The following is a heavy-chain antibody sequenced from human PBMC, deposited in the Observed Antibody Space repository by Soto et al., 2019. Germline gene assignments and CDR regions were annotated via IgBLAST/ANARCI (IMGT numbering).Heavy chain of an antibody. V-gene: IGHV3-7*01. J-gene: IGHJ4*02. CDR3: ASGEGYCSGGSCQGYFDY. CDR2: IKQDGSEK. CDR1: GFTFSSYW. D-gene: IGHD2-15*01. Sequence: GGSLRLSCAASGFTFSSYWMSWVRQATGKGLEWVANIKQDGSEKYYVDSVKGRFTISRDNAKNSLYLQMNSLRAEDTAVYYCASGEGYCSGGSCQGYFDYWGQGTLVTVSS.